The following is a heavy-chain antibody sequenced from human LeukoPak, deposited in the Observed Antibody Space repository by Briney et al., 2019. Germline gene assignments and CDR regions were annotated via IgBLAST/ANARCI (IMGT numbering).Heavy chain of an antibody. D-gene: IGHD6-6*01. V-gene: IGHV1-69*13. Sequence: GASVRVSFKASGGTFSIYAISWVRQAPGQGREWMGGIIPIFGTANYAQKFQGRVTITADESTSTAYMELSSLRSDDTAVYYCARSVSIAARDDAFDIWGQGTMVTVSS. CDR1: GGTFSIYA. CDR2: IIPIFGTA. CDR3: ARSVSIAARDDAFDI. J-gene: IGHJ3*02.